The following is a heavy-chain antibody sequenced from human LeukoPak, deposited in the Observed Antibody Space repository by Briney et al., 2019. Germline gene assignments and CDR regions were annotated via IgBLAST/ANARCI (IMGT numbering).Heavy chain of an antibody. D-gene: IGHD3-22*01. V-gene: IGHV1-58*02. CDR1: GFTFTSSA. CDR3: AAGVGAYYYDSSGYLPLPY. Sequence: ASVKVSCKASGFTFTSSAMQWVRQARGQRLEWIGWIVVGSGNTNYAQKFQERVTITRDMSTSTAYMELSSLRSEDTAVYYCAAGVGAYYYDSSGYLPLPYWGQGTLVTVSS. J-gene: IGHJ4*02. CDR2: IVVGSGNT.